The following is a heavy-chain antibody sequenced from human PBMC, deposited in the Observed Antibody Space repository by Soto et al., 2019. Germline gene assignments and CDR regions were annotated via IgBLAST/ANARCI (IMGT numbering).Heavy chain of an antibody. D-gene: IGHD5-18*01. CDR3: ARNFAPQGQYNFDY. J-gene: IGHJ4*02. CDR1: GFTITYYG. CDR2: LSSDGISE. Sequence: GGSLRLSCAASGFTITYYGMHWVRQAPGKGLEWVAALSSDGISEYYADSVKGRFSVSRDNIKNSMFLQISSLKGEDTAVHFCARNFAPQGQYNFDYWGQGTLVTVSS. V-gene: IGHV3-33*01.